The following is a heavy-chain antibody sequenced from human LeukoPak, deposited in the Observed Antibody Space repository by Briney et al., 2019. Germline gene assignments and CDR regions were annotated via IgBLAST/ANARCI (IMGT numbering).Heavy chain of an antibody. CDR1: GFTFSSYG. Sequence: GGSLRLSCAASGFTFSSYGMHWVRQAPGKGLEWVAVIWYDGSNEYYADSVKGRFTISRDNSKNTLYLQMNSLRAEDTAVYYCARYYGDHEGGFDYWGQGTLVTVSS. CDR2: IWYDGSNE. J-gene: IGHJ4*02. V-gene: IGHV3-33*01. CDR3: ARYYGDHEGGFDY. D-gene: IGHD4-17*01.